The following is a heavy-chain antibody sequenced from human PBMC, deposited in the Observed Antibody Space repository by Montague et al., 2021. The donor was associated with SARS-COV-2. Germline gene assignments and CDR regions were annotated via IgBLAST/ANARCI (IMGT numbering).Heavy chain of an antibody. CDR3: ARGQVTISGVLIFIRAAGHLEG. D-gene: IGHD3-3*01. J-gene: IGHJ6*02. CDR1: SGSFCDFY. V-gene: IGHV4-34*01. Sequence: SETLSLTCAVYSGSFCDFYWTWIRQSPGKGLELIGEINHTGSATYNPSLKGRVTLSRATSKNQFSLKLQSVTPADTAVYYCARGQVTISGVLIFIRAAGHLEGWGQGTSVTVSS. CDR2: INHTGSA.